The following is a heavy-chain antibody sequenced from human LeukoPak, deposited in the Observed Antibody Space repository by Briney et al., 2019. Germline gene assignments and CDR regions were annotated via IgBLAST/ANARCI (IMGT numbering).Heavy chain of an antibody. CDR3: AQSLGYDSSGYYVFDY. J-gene: IGHJ4*02. D-gene: IGHD3-22*01. V-gene: IGHV4-61*06. Sequence: SRVTISVDTSKNQFSLKLSSVTAADTAVYYCAQSLGYDSSGYYVFDYWGQGTLVTVSS.